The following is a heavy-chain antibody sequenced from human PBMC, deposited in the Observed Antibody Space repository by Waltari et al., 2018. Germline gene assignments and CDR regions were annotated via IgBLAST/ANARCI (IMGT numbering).Heavy chain of an antibody. V-gene: IGHV3-30*01. D-gene: IGHD2-8*01. CDR3: ARDPTLIVLMVYDIPYGMDV. CDR1: SFA. Sequence: SFAMHWVRQAPGKGLEWVAVMSSDGNNKYYADSVRGRFTISRDNSRNTLYLQMNSLRVEDTAVYYCARDPTLIVLMVYDIPYGMDVWGQGTTVTVSS. CDR2: MSSDGNNK. J-gene: IGHJ6*02.